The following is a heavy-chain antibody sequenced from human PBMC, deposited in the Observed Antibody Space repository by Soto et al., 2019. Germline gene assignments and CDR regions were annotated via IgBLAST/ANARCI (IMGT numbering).Heavy chain of an antibody. CDR3: ARKQSYGYIYFDY. J-gene: IGHJ4*02. Sequence: PSETLSLTYTVSGGSISSGGYYWSWIRQHPGKGLEWIGYIYYSGSTYYNPSLKSRVTISVDTSKNQFSLKLSSVTAADTAVYYCARKQSYGYIYFDYWGQGTLVTVSS. D-gene: IGHD5-18*01. CDR2: IYYSGST. V-gene: IGHV4-31*03. CDR1: GGSISSGGYY.